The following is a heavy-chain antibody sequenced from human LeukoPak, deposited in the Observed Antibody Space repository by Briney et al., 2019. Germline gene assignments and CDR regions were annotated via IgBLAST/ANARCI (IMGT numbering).Heavy chain of an antibody. CDR1: GFTFTNYW. J-gene: IGHJ4*02. Sequence: GGSLRLSCAASGFTFTNYWMSWVRQAPGKGLEWVANIKQDVSEIYYVDSVEGRFTFSRDNAKNSLSLQMTNLRGEDTAVYYCVRALGSSSADYWGQGTLVTVSS. CDR2: IKQDVSEI. CDR3: VRALGSSSADY. D-gene: IGHD6-6*01. V-gene: IGHV3-7*01.